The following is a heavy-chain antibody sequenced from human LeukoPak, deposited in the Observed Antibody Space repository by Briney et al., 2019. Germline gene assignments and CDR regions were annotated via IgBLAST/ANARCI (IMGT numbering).Heavy chain of an antibody. J-gene: IGHJ4*02. Sequence: PSETLSLTCAVYGGSFSGYYWSWIRQPPGKGLEWIGEINHSGSTNYNPSLKSRVTISVDTSKNQFSLKLSSVTAADTAVYYCARGIAVAGTSPSFDYWGQGTLVTVSS. D-gene: IGHD6-19*01. CDR2: INHSGST. CDR1: GGSFSGYY. CDR3: ARGIAVAGTSPSFDY. V-gene: IGHV4-34*01.